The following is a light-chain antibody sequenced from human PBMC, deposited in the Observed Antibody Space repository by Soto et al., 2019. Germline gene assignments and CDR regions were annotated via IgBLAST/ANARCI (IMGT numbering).Light chain of an antibody. CDR2: AVN. CDR1: DSAIVTYPS. Sequence: SAVTHPRTVSRGPGQAGTSCCTEADSAIVTYPSLSSYPQHPDIAPNLIVYAVNKRPSGVPDRFFGPKSGNLASLTLSELQAGSRADSSCSSSAGVQSYVFGSGTQVPVL. V-gene: IGLV2-11*01. CDR3: SSSAGVQSYV. J-gene: IGLJ1*01.